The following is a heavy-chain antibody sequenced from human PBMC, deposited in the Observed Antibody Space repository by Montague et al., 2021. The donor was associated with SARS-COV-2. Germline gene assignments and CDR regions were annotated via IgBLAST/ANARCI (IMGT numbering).Heavy chain of an antibody. V-gene: IGHV3-7*01. CDR1: GFTSGDYQ. J-gene: IGHJ4*02. D-gene: IGHD3/OR15-3a*01. Sequence: SLRLSCAASGFTSGDYQMTWVRQAPGKGLQWVANINQDETAKTYVDSVXGRFTISRDNAKNSLTLQMNSLKDEDTAVYYCARSPRGSGTGWLDYWGQGTLVTVSS. CDR2: INQDETAK. CDR3: ARSPRGSGTGWLDY.